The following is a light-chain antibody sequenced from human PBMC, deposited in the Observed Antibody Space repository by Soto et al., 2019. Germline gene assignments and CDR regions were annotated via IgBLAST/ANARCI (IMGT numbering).Light chain of an antibody. J-gene: IGLJ2*01. V-gene: IGLV2-14*03. CDR1: TNDIGGYNY. CDR3: SSYGASSTL. Sequence: QSVLTQPASVSGSPGQSITIPCTETTNDIGGYNYVSWYQQHPGKVPKLMIFDVSYRPSGISDRFSGSKSGNTASLTISGLQPEDEADYYCSSYGASSTLFGGGTKLTVL. CDR2: DVS.